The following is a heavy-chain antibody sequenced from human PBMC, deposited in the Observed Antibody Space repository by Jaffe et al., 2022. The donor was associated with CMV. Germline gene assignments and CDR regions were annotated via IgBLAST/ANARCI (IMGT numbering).Heavy chain of an antibody. Sequence: QVQLQESGPQLVKPSETLSLTCTISGGSGSNYYWSWVRQPPGKGLEWLGYIYSNGRTNYSPSLRSRVTISLDTSKSQFSLNLTSVTAADTAVYYCAFTEVTTYHCFDPWGQGTLVTVSS. J-gene: IGHJ5*02. CDR2: IYSNGRT. CDR1: GGSGSNYY. D-gene: IGHD4-17*01. V-gene: IGHV4-59*02. CDR3: AFTEVTTYHCFDP.